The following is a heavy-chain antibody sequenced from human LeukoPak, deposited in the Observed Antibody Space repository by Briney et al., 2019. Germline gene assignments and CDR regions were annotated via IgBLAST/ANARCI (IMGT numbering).Heavy chain of an antibody. CDR3: ASSYGEGGNFDY. V-gene: IGHV4-34*01. CDR2: INHSGST. J-gene: IGHJ4*02. CDR1: GGSFDGYY. Sequence: SETLSLTCAVFGGSFDGYYWSWIRQSPGKGMEWIGEINHSGSTNHNPSLKSRVTISVDTSKNQFSLKLSSVTAADTAVYYCASSYGEGGNFDYWGQGTLVTVSS. D-gene: IGHD5-18*01.